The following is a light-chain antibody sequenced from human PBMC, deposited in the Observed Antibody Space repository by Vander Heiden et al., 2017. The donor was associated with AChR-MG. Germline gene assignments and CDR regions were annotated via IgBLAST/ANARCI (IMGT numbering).Light chain of an antibody. CDR3: QQRDNTPIT. Sequence: DIQMTQSPSSLSASIGDRVTITCRASQSISSYLNWYQQKPGKAPKLLIYAASTLQSGVPRRFSDRGSGTDFTLTVSRLQPEDFATYYCQQRDNTPITFGQGTRLEIK. V-gene: IGKV1-39*01. CDR2: AAS. J-gene: IGKJ5*01. CDR1: QSISSY.